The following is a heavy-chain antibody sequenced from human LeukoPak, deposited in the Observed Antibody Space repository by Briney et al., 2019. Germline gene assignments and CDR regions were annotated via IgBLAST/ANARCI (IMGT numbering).Heavy chain of an antibody. CDR3: AKDLSSSSLDY. J-gene: IGHJ4*02. CDR1: GFTFSSYG. D-gene: IGHD6-6*01. V-gene: IGHV3-30*18. CDR2: ISYDGSNK. Sequence: PGGSLRLSCAASGFTFSSYGMHWARQAPGKGLEWVAVISYDGSNKYYADSVKGRFTISRDNSKNTLYLQMNSLRAEDTAVYYCAKDLSSSSLDYWGQGTLVTVSS.